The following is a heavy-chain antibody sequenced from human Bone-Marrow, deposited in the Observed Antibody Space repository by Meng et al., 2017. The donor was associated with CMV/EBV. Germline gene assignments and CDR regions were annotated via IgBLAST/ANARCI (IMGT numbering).Heavy chain of an antibody. J-gene: IGHJ5*02. CDR1: GDSISSYY. CDR2: IYYSGST. Sequence: ESLKISCTVSGDSISSYYWSWIRQPPGKGLEWIGYIYYSGSTKYNPSLKSRVTISVDTSKNQFSLKLSSVTAADTAVYYCARDWYSGSGAWFDPWGQGTLVTVSS. V-gene: IGHV4-59*01. D-gene: IGHD1-26*01. CDR3: ARDWYSGSGAWFDP.